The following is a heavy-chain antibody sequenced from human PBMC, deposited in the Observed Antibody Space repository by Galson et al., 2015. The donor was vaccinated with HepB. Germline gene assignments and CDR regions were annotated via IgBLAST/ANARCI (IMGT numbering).Heavy chain of an antibody. CDR1: GFSLSTSGVG. CDR3: AHPASSGWYGSFDY. V-gene: IGHV2-5*02. Sequence: PALVKPTQTLTLTCTFSGFSLSTSGVGVGWIRQPPGKALEWLALIYWDDDKRYSPSLKSRLTITKDTSKNQVVLTMTNMDPVDTATYYCAHPASSGWYGSFDYWGQGTLVTVSS. CDR2: IYWDDDK. D-gene: IGHD6-19*01. J-gene: IGHJ4*02.